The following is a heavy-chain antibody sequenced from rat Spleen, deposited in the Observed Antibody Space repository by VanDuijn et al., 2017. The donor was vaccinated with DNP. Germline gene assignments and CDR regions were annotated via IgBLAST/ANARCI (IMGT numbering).Heavy chain of an antibody. CDR1: GFTFSDYN. V-gene: IGHV5-7*01. CDR2: INYDGGGT. J-gene: IGHJ2*01. CDR3: ARAYGSPWYFDY. D-gene: IGHD1-3*01. Sequence: EVQLVESGGGLVQPGRSLKLSCAASGFTFSDYNMAWVRQAPTKGLEWVAYINYDGGGTYYGHSVEGRFTISRDNAKTTLYLQMNSLKSEDTATYYCARAYGSPWYFDYWGQGVMVTVSS.